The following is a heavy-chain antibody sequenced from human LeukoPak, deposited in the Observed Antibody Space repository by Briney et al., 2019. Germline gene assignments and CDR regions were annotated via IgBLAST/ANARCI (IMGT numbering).Heavy chain of an antibody. CDR2: ISGSGGST. CDR3: AKDTAMVSSHYYCGMDV. CDR1: GFTFSSYA. V-gene: IGHV3-23*01. J-gene: IGHJ6*02. Sequence: GGSLRLSCAASGFTFSSYAMSWVRQAPGKGLEWVSAISGSGGSTYYADSVKGRFTISRDNSKNTLYLQMNSLRAEDTAVYYCAKDTAMVSSHYYCGMDVWGQGTTVTVSS. D-gene: IGHD5-18*01.